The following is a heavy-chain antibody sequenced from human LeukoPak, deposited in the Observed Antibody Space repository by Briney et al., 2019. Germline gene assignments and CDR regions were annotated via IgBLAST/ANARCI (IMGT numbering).Heavy chain of an antibody. CDR1: GGSISRSTYY. V-gene: IGHV4-39*07. J-gene: IGHJ6*03. Sequence: PSETLSLTCSVSGGSISRSTYYWGWIRQPPGKGLEWIATINYSGTTHYIPSLNSRVTISADTSNNQFSLNVKSVTAADTAVYYCARVRLPPYYYYYYYMDVWGKGTTVTVSS. D-gene: IGHD5-18*01. CDR2: INYSGTT. CDR3: ARVRLPPYYYYYYYMDV.